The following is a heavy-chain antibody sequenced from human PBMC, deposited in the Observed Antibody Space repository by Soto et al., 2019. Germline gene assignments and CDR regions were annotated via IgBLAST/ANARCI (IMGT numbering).Heavy chain of an antibody. V-gene: IGHV3-33*01. Sequence: QVQLVESGGGVVQPGRSLRLSCAASGFTFSSYGMHWVRQAPGKGLEWVAVIWYDGSNKYYADSVKGRFTISRDNSKNTLYLQMNSLRAEDTAVYYCARDDLRYSSSSGTYFDYWGQGTLVTVSS. D-gene: IGHD6-6*01. CDR3: ARDDLRYSSSSGTYFDY. CDR1: GFTFSSYG. CDR2: IWYDGSNK. J-gene: IGHJ4*02.